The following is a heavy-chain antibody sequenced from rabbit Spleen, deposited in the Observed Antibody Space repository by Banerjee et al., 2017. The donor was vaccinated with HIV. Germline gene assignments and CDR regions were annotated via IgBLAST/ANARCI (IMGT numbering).Heavy chain of an antibody. Sequence: QEQLVESGGGLVKPEGSLTLTCKATGFSFSDRDVMCWVRQAPGKGLQWIACINVYTGKPVYATWAKGRFTISRTSSTTVTLRMTSLTAADRATYFCARDLLGVIGWNFYLWGPGTLVTVS. V-gene: IGHV1S45*01. J-gene: IGHJ4*01. CDR2: INVYTGKP. CDR1: GFSFSDRDV. D-gene: IGHD1-1*01. CDR3: ARDLLGVIGWNFYL.